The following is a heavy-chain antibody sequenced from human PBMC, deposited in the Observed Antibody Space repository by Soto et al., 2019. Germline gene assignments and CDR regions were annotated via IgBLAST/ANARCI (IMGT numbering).Heavy chain of an antibody. CDR3: ARDAIVVVPAAMRGPPNWFDH. J-gene: IGHJ5*02. CDR2: INAGNGNT. D-gene: IGHD2-2*01. CDR1: GYTFTSYA. V-gene: IGHV1-3*01. Sequence: ASVKVSCKASGYTFTSYAMHWVRQAPGQRLEWMGWINAGNGNTKYSQKFQGRVTITRDTSASTAYMELSSLRSEDTAVYYCARDAIVVVPAAMRGPPNWFDHWGQGTLVTVSS.